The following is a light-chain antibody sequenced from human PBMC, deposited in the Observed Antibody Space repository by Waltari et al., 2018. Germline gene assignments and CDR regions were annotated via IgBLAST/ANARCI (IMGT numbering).Light chain of an antibody. CDR2: AAS. CDR1: QDISNS. V-gene: IGKV1-27*01. Sequence: DIQMTQSPSSLSASVGDRVTITCRARQDISNSLAWYQQKPGTVPNLLIFAASTLQSGVSSRFSGSGSGTDFTRTISTLQPEDVATYYCQKYNSAPWTFGQGTKVEVK. CDR3: QKYNSAPWT. J-gene: IGKJ1*01.